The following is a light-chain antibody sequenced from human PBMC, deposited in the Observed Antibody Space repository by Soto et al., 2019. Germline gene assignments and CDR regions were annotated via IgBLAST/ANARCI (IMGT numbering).Light chain of an antibody. CDR1: QSVRSSY. J-gene: IGKJ1*01. Sequence: EIVLTQSPDTLSFSSGEGAPPSWRASQSVRSSYLAWYQQTPGQTPRLLIYAASSRATGIPDRFSGSGSGTDFTLTISRLEPEDFAVYYCQQYSSSPITFGQGTKVDIK. CDR3: QQYSSSPIT. V-gene: IGKV3-20*01. CDR2: AAS.